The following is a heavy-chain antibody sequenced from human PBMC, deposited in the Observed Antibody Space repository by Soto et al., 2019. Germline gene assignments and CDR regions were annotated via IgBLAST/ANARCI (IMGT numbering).Heavy chain of an antibody. CDR1: RDAFSKYA. D-gene: IGHD3-16*01. Sequence: QVQLVQSGAEVKKPGSSVKVSCKASRDAFSKYAFNWVRQAPGQGLEWMGWIIPIFGSRKYAEKFQGRVTITADEFTSTAYMELRSLRFEDTAVYYCARGETYLGVWGQGTTVTVSS. J-gene: IGHJ6*02. CDR3: ARGETYLGV. V-gene: IGHV1-69*01. CDR2: IIPIFGSR.